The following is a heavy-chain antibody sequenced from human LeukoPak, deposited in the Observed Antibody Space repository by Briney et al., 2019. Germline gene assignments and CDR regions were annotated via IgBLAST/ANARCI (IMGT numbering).Heavy chain of an antibody. Sequence: GRSLRLSCAASGFTFSSYAMLWVRQAPGKGLEWVAVISYDGSNKYYADSVKGRFTISRDNSKNTLYLQMNSLRAEDTAVYYCARVRSGWFSFDYWGQGTLVTVSS. CDR3: ARVRSGWFSFDY. D-gene: IGHD6-19*01. J-gene: IGHJ4*02. CDR1: GFTFSSYA. V-gene: IGHV3-30-3*01. CDR2: ISYDGSNK.